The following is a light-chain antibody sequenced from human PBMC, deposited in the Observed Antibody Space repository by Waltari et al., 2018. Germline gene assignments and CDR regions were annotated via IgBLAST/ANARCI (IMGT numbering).Light chain of an antibody. V-gene: IGKV1-5*03. CDR1: QSISTS. CDR2: KAS. Sequence: DIQMTQSPSTLSSSVGYRVTITCRASQSISTSLAWYQQKPGKAPRLLMHKASSLESGVPSRFSGSGSGTEFTLTISTLQPEDFATYYCQQSDSVPLTFGGGTKVEIK. J-gene: IGKJ4*01. CDR3: QQSDSVPLT.